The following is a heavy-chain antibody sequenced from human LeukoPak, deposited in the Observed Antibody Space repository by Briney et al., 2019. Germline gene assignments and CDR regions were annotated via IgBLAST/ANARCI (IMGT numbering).Heavy chain of an antibody. Sequence: SETLSLTCTVSGGSISSSSYYWGWVRQPPGKGLGWIGSIYYSGSTYYHPSLQSRVTISVDASKNQFSLKLSSVTAADTAVYYCARDRSGSLRYFDYWGQGTLVTVSS. CDR2: IYYSGST. CDR3: ARDRSGSLRYFDY. CDR1: GGSISSSSYY. J-gene: IGHJ4*02. D-gene: IGHD1-26*01. V-gene: IGHV4-39*07.